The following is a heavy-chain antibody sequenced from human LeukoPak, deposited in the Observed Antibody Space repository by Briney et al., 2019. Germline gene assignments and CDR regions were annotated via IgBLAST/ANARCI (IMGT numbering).Heavy chain of an antibody. CDR2: ISAYNGNT. V-gene: IGHV1-18*04. Sequence: GASVKVSCKASGYTFTGYYMHWVRQAPGQGLEWMGWISAYNGNTNYAQKLQGRVTMTTDTSTSTAYMELRSLRSDDTAVYYCARAGEILGVVDWGQGTLVTVSS. CDR1: GYTFTGYY. CDR3: ARAGEILGVVD. D-gene: IGHD1-26*01. J-gene: IGHJ4*02.